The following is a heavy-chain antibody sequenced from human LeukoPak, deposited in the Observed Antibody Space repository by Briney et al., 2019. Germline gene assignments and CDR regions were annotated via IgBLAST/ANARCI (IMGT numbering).Heavy chain of an antibody. J-gene: IGHJ4*02. CDR3: ARDGENSIVAPLDY. Sequence: PSETLSLTCTVSDGSISSYFWNWIRQPAGKGLEWIGRIYTSGSTNYSPSLKSRVTMSVDTSKNQSSVKLSSVTAADTAVYYCARDGENSIVAPLDYWGQGTLVTVSS. V-gene: IGHV4-4*07. D-gene: IGHD3-3*02. CDR1: DGSISSYF. CDR2: IYTSGST.